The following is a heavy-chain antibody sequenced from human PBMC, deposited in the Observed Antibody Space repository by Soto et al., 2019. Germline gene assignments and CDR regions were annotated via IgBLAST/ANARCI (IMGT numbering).Heavy chain of an antibody. D-gene: IGHD2-2*02. J-gene: IGHJ6*02. CDR2: ISSSSSTI. CDR3: ARPGYCSSTSCYISHYYYGMDV. Sequence: EVQLVESGGGLVQPGGSLRLSCAASGFTFSSYSMNWVRQAPGKGLEWVSYISSSSSTIYYADSVKGRFTISRDNAKNSLYLQMNSLRDEDTAVYYCARPGYCSSTSCYISHYYYGMDVWGQGTTVTASS. CDR1: GFTFSSYS. V-gene: IGHV3-48*02.